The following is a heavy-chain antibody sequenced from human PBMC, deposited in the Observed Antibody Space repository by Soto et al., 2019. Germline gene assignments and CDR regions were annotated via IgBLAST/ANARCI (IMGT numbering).Heavy chain of an antibody. D-gene: IGHD6-13*01. CDR2: IIPIFGTA. CDR1: GGTFSSYA. V-gene: IGHV1-69*13. Sequence: SVKVSCKASGGTFSSYAISWVRQAPGQGLEWMGGIIPIFGTANYAQKFQGRVTITADESTSTAYMEPSSLRSEDTAVYYCGIDQDLMAAGPSDFGGQGPLDTVSS. CDR3: GIDQDLMAAGPSDF. J-gene: IGHJ4*02.